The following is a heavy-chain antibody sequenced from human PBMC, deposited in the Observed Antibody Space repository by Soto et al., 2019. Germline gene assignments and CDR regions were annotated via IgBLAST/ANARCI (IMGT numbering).Heavy chain of an antibody. Sequence: QVQLVESGGGVVQPGRSLRLSCAASGFTFSSYAMHWVRQAPGKGLAWVAVISYDGSNKYYADSVKGRFTISRDNSKNTLYLQMNSLRAEDTAVYYCARDQVGALIDYYYYGMDVWGQGTTVTVSS. CDR2: ISYDGSNK. CDR1: GFTFSSYA. J-gene: IGHJ6*02. D-gene: IGHD1-26*01. CDR3: ARDQVGALIDYYYYGMDV. V-gene: IGHV3-30-3*01.